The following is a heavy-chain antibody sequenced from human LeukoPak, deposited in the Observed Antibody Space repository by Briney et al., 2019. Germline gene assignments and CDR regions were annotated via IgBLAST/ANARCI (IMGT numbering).Heavy chain of an antibody. CDR1: GGSISSGDYY. J-gene: IGHJ6*02. V-gene: IGHV4-30-4*08. CDR2: IYYSGST. Sequence: PSQTLSLTCTVSGGSISSGDYYWSWIRQPPGKGLEWIGYIYYSGSTYYNPSLKSRVTISVDTSKNQFSLKLSSVTAADTAVYYCARDLMVRGYYYGMDVWGQGTTVTVSS. D-gene: IGHD3-10*01. CDR3: ARDLMVRGYYYGMDV.